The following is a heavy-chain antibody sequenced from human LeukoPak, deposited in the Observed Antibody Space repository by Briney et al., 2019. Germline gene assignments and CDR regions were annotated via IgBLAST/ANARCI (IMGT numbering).Heavy chain of an antibody. CDR2: ISSSSSYT. Sequence: PGGSLRLSCAASGFTFSNAWMSWVRQAPGKGLEWVSYISSSSSYTNYADSVKGRFTISRDNAKNSLYLQMNSLRAEDTAVYYCARDRGDPLLWFGELFPDYWGQGTLVTVSS. CDR3: ARDRGDPLLWFGELFPDY. CDR1: GFTFSNAW. D-gene: IGHD3-10*01. J-gene: IGHJ4*02. V-gene: IGHV3-11*06.